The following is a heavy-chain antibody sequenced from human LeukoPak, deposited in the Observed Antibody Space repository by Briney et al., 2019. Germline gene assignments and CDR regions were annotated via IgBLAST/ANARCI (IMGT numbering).Heavy chain of an antibody. D-gene: IGHD3-3*01. CDR3: ARAIRREWLWYNWFDP. J-gene: IGHJ5*02. Sequence: SVKVSCKASGGTFSSYAISWVRQAPGQGLEWMGGIIPIFGTANYAQKFQGRVTITADESTSTAYMELSSLRSEDTAVYYCARAIRREWLWYNWFDPWGQGTLVTASS. CDR2: IIPIFGTA. V-gene: IGHV1-69*13. CDR1: GGTFSSYA.